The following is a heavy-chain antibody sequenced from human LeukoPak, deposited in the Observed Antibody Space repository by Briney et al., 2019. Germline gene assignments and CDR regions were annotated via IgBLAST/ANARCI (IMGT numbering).Heavy chain of an antibody. CDR2: ISGSGGST. CDR3: ARDWGSWDFDF. V-gene: IGHV3-23*01. D-gene: IGHD6-13*01. Sequence: GGSLRLSCAASGFTFSSYGLSWVRQAPGKGLEWVSGISGSGGSTNYADSVKGRFTISRDNAKNSLYLQMNSLRAEDTAVYFCARDWGSWDFDFWGQGALVTVSS. J-gene: IGHJ4*02. CDR1: GFTFSSYG.